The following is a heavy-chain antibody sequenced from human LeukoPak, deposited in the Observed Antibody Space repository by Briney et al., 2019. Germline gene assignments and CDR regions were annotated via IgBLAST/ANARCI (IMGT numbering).Heavy chain of an antibody. V-gene: IGHV1-24*01. CDR3: ATKDYVWGGSRLYYFDY. CDR1: GYTLTELS. J-gene: IGHJ4*02. D-gene: IGHD3-16*02. Sequence: ASVKVSCKVSGYTLTELSMHWVRQAPGKGLEWMGGFDPEDGETIYAQKFQGRVTMTEDTSTDTAYMELSSLRSEDTAVYYCATKDYVWGGSRLYYFDYWGQGTLVTVSS. CDR2: FDPEDGET.